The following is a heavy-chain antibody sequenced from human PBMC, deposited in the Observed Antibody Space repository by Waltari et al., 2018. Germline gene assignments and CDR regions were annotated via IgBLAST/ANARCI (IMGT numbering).Heavy chain of an antibody. J-gene: IGHJ4*02. CDR1: GFTFSSYS. CDR2: ISSSSSTI. CDR3: ARGGDYVPFDY. Sequence: EVQLVESGGGLVQPGGSLRLSCAASGFTFSSYSMNWVRQAPGKGREWVSYISSSSSTIYYADSVKGRFTISRDNAKNSLYLQMNSLRAEDTAVYYCARGGDYVPFDYWGQGTLVTVSS. V-gene: IGHV3-48*04. D-gene: IGHD4-17*01.